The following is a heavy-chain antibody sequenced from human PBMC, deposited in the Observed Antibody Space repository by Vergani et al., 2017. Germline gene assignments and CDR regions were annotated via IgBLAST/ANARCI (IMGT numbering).Heavy chain of an antibody. CDR2: INPNSGGT. D-gene: IGHD3-9*01. J-gene: IGHJ5*02. CDR3: AKDHDDILTEGGWFDP. Sequence: QVQLVQSGAEVKKPGASVKVSCKASGYTFTGYYMHWVRQAPGQGLEWMGWINPNSGGTNYAQKFQGRVTMTRDTSISTAYMELSRLRSDDTAVYYCAKDHDDILTEGGWFDPWGQGTLVTVSS. V-gene: IGHV1-2*02. CDR1: GYTFTGYY.